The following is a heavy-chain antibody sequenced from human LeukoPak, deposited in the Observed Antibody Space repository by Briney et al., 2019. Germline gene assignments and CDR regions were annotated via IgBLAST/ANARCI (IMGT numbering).Heavy chain of an antibody. CDR3: ARVARLSVVTSLFDS. CDR2: IYPGDSDT. CDR1: GYTFPSYW. Sequence: GESLKISCKGSGYTFPSYWIGWVRQTPGKGLEWMGIIYPGDSDTRYSPTFQGQVTISADKSISTAYLQWGSLKASDTAMYYCARVARLSVVTSLFDSWGQGTLVTVSS. J-gene: IGHJ4*02. V-gene: IGHV5-51*01. D-gene: IGHD4-23*01.